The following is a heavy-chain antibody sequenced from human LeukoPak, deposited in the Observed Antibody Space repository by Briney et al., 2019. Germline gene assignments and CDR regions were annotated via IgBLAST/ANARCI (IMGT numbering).Heavy chain of an antibody. CDR2: IIPIFGTA. D-gene: IGHD3-22*01. CDR3: ASRPLYDSSGYYRGGLDY. CDR1: GGTFSSYA. V-gene: IGHV1-69*13. J-gene: IGHJ4*02. Sequence: SVNVSCTASGGTFSSYAISWVRQAPGQGLEWMGGIIPIFGTANYAQKFQGRVTITADESTSTAYMELSSLRSEDTAVYYCASRPLYDSSGYYRGGLDYWGQGTLVTVSS.